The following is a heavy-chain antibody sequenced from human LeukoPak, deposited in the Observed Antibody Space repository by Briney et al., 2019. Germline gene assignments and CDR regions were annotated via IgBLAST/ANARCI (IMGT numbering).Heavy chain of an antibody. J-gene: IGHJ4*02. V-gene: IGHV3-23*01. CDR2: ISGSGGST. CDR1: GFTFSKYG. Sequence: GGSLRLSCAASGFTFSKYGMSWGRQAPGKGLEWVSIISGSGGSTYYADSVKGRFTISRDNSKNTLYLQMNSLRAEDTAVYYCAKDGYSYGTTDYWGQGTLVTVSS. CDR3: AKDGYSYGTTDY. D-gene: IGHD5-18*01.